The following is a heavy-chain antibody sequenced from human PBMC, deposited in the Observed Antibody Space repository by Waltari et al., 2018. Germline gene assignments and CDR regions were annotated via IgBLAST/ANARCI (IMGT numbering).Heavy chain of an antibody. CDR3: SAAHGYYGMDV. J-gene: IGHJ6*02. CDR1: GGSFSGYY. Sequence: QVQLQQWGAGLLKPSETLSLTCAVYGGSFSGYYWSWIRQPPGKGLEWIGEINHSGRTNDSPPLKSPGTISVDTSKNQFSLKLSSVTAADTAVYYCSAAHGYYGMDVWGQGTTVTVSS. D-gene: IGHD6-6*01. CDR2: INHSGRT. V-gene: IGHV4-34*01.